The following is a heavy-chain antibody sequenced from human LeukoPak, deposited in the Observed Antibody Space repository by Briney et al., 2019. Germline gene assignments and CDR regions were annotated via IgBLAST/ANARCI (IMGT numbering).Heavy chain of an antibody. V-gene: IGHV3-20*04. J-gene: IGHJ3*02. Sequence: PGGTLRLSCAASGFTFSSYGMSWVRQAPGKGLEWVSGINWNGGSTGYADSVKGRFTISRGNAKNSLYLQMNSLRAEDTALYYCARGGQWLVNDAFDIWGQGTMVTVSS. CDR3: ARGGQWLVNDAFDI. CDR1: GFTFSSYG. CDR2: INWNGGST. D-gene: IGHD6-19*01.